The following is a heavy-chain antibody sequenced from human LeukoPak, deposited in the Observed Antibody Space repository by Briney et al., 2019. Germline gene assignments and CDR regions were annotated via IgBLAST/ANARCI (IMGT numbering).Heavy chain of an antibody. CDR2: ITGSSTWT. J-gene: IGHJ2*01. D-gene: IGHD7-27*01. V-gene: IGHV3-23*01. Sequence: AGGSLGLSCEASGFTFGTYGMTWVRQAPGKGLEWVSGITGSSTWTYYADSVRGRFTISRDNSKNTLHLQMNNLTADDTAIYYCARELVSLGTGYFDLWGRGTLVTVSS. CDR3: ARELVSLGTGYFDL. CDR1: GFTFGTYG.